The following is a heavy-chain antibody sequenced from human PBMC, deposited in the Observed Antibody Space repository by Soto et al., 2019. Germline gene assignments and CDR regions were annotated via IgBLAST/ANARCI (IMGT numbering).Heavy chain of an antibody. D-gene: IGHD1-26*01. V-gene: IGHV2-5*02. Sequence: QITLKESGPTLVKPTQTLPLTCTFSGFSLSTSGVGLGWIRQPPGNALAWLALIYWADDKRYSPSLKTTLTITKDTSKNQVVLTITNMDPVDTATYYCARWEEWGYYYGMDVWGQGTTVTVAS. CDR2: IYWADDK. CDR3: ARWEEWGYYYGMDV. J-gene: IGHJ6*02. CDR1: GFSLSTSGVG.